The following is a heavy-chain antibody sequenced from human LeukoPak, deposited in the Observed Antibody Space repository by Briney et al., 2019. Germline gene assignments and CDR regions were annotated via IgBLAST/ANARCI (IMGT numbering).Heavy chain of an antibody. CDR2: IDPSDYYN. D-gene: IGHD2-2*02. V-gene: IGHV5-10-1*01. Sequence: GESLKIFFKSSGFRFTSYWISWGRPRPGQGPEGMGRIDPSDYYNNYSPSFQGLATISADKYISPAYLKWSSLMASDAAMYYGAVSGRGRAAIPVNVDYWGQGTLVTVSS. CDR3: AVSGRGRAAIPVNVDY. CDR1: GFRFTSYW. J-gene: IGHJ4*02.